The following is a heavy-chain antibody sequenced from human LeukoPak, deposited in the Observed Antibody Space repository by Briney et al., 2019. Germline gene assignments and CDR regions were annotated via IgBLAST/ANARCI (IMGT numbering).Heavy chain of an antibody. CDR3: ARARDGFDY. CDR1: GGSISSSSYY. Sequence: SETLSLTCTVSGGSISSSSYYWGWIRQPPGKGLEWNGSIYYSGSTYYNPSLKSRVTMSLDTSKTQLSLKLSSVAAADTAVYYCARARDGFDYWGQGTLVTVSS. V-gene: IGHV4-39*07. CDR2: IYYSGST. J-gene: IGHJ4*02.